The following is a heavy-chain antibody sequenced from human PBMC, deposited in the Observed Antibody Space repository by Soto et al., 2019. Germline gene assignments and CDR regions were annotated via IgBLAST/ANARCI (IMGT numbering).Heavy chain of an antibody. Sequence: SETLSLTCTVSGGSISSSSYYWGWIRQPPGKGLEWIGSIYYSGSTYYNPSLKSRVTISVDTSKNQFSLKLSSVTAADTAVYYCARNRDTMVRGVINPGGRGTTVTVST. J-gene: IGHJ5*02. D-gene: IGHD3-10*01. CDR2: IYYSGST. V-gene: IGHV4-39*01. CDR3: ARNRDTMVRGVINP. CDR1: GGSISSSSYY.